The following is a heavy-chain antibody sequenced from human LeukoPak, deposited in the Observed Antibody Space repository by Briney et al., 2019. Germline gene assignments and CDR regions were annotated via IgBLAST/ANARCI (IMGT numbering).Heavy chain of an antibody. V-gene: IGHV1-2*02. Sequence: ASVKVSRKASGYTFTGYYMHWVRQAPGQGLEWMGWINPNSGGTNYAQKFQGRVTMTRDTSISTTYMELGSLKSDDTAVYYCARGYYDIYWGQGTLVTVSS. CDR3: ARGYYDIY. J-gene: IGHJ4*02. CDR1: GYTFTGYY. D-gene: IGHD3-9*01. CDR2: INPNSGGT.